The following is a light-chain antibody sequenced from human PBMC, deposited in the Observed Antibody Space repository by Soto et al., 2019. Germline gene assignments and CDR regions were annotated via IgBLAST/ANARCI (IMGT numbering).Light chain of an antibody. CDR3: QQRSNWIT. J-gene: IGKJ5*01. V-gene: IGKV3-11*01. CDR1: QSVSSY. Sequence: EIVLTQSPATLSLSPGERATLSCRARQSVSSYLAWYQQKPGQAPRLLIYDASNRATGIPARFSGSGSGTYCTLTISSLEPEDVAVYYCQQRSNWITCGHGTRLEMK. CDR2: DAS.